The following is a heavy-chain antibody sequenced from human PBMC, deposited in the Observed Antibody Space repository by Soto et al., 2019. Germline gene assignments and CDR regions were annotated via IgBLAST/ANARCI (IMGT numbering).Heavy chain of an antibody. CDR1: GGSFSGYY. V-gene: IGHV4-34*01. CDR2: INHSGST. D-gene: IGHD3-3*01. Sequence: QVQLQQWGAGLLKPSETLSLTCAVYGGSFSGYYWSWIRQPPGKGLEWIGEINHSGSTNYNPSLKSRVTISVDPSKIQFSLKLSSVTAADTAVYYCARGARYDFWSGYYAYWFDPWGQGTLVTVSS. J-gene: IGHJ5*02. CDR3: ARGARYDFWSGYYAYWFDP.